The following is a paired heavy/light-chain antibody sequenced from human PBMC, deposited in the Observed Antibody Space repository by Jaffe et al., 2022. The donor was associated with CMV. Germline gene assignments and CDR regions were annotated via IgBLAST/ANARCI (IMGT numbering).Heavy chain of an antibody. D-gene: IGHD2-21*02. Sequence: EVQLVESGGGLIQPGGSLRLSCAASGFTVSNNYLSWVRQAPGKGLEWVSFIYRDGSTYYADSVKGRFTISRDNSRNTVYLQMNSLRAEDTALYYCAKVVTAYPNWFDPWGQGTLVTVSS. J-gene: IGHJ5*02. CDR3: AKVVTAYPNWFDP. CDR1: GFTVSNNY. CDR2: IYRDGST. V-gene: IGHV3-53*01.
Light chain of an antibody. CDR1: SSNIGTGYN. V-gene: IGLV1-40*01. J-gene: IGLJ3*02. Sequence: QSVLTQPPSVSGAPGQRVTISCTGSSSNIGTGYNVHWYQQLPGTAPKALIYGNSNRPSGVPDRFSGSKSGTSASLAITGLQAEDEADYYCQSYDSSLNTWVFGGGTKLTVL. CDR2: GNS. CDR3: QSYDSSLNTWV.